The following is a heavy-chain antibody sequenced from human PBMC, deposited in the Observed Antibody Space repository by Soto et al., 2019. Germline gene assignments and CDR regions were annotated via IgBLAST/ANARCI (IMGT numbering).Heavy chain of an antibody. CDR2: INPSGGST. V-gene: IGHV1-46*01. D-gene: IGHD3-22*01. Sequence: QVQLVQSGAEVKKPGASVKVSCKASGYTFISYYMHWVRQAPGQGLEWMGEINPSGGSTSYAQKFQGRVTMTRDTSTSTVDMEVSSLRSEDTAVYYCARARDTSGYYLLYFDSWGQGTLVAVSS. CDR1: GYTFISYY. CDR3: ARARDTSGYYLLYFDS. J-gene: IGHJ4*02.